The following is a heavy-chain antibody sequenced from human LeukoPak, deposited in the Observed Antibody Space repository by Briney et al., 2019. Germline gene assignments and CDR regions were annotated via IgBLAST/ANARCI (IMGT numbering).Heavy chain of an antibody. D-gene: IGHD6-19*01. J-gene: IGHJ4*02. CDR3: ARDFRDLKAVAGTYDY. V-gene: IGHV3-33*01. CDR2: IWYDGSNK. Sequence: PGGSLRLSCAASGFTFSSYGMHWVRQAPGKGLEWVAVIWYDGSNKYYADSVKGRFTISRDNSKNTLYLQMNSLRAEDTAVYYCARDFRDLKAVAGTYDYWGQGTLVTVSS. CDR1: GFTFSSYG.